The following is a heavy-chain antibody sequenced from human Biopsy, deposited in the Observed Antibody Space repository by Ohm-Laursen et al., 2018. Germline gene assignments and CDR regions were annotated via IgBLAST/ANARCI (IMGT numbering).Heavy chain of an antibody. Sequence: SLRLSCAASGFIFSDQYMDWIRQSPGKGLEWVANINKDGSETNYLDSVKGRFTVSRDNAKNSAYLQMNSLSTENTAVYFCASYSGGGESINGGYDDLDLWGRGTTVTVSS. D-gene: IGHD2-8*01. CDR2: INKDGSET. V-gene: IGHV3-7*01. J-gene: IGHJ3*01. CDR1: GFIFSDQY. CDR3: ASYSGGGESINGGYDDLDL.